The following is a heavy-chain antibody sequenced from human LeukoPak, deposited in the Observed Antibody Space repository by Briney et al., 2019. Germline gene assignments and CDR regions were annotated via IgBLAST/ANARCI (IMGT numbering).Heavy chain of an antibody. V-gene: IGHV3-48*02. CDR3: ARDSPDVGYYFDS. CDR2: ISSSTTTI. D-gene: IGHD3-10*01. Sequence: GGSLRLSCAASGFTFSTYSMNWVRQAPGKGLEWLSYISSSTTTIFYADSVKGRFTISRDNAKNSLYLQMNSLTDEDTAIYYCARDSPDVGYYFDSWGQGTLVTVSS. CDR1: GFTFSTYS. J-gene: IGHJ4*02.